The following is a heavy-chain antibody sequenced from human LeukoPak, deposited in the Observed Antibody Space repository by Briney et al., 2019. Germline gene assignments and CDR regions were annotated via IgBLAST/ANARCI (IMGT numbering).Heavy chain of an antibody. D-gene: IGHD2-2*01. CDR1: GFTFSSYT. Sequence: GGSLRLSCVASGFTFSSYTMHWVRQAPGKGLEWVSSITISSTYIYYADSVKGRFTISRDNAKNSLYLQMSSLRAEDTAVYYCTREEAYCTSATCYFDYWGQGTLATVSS. CDR3: TREEAYCTSATCYFDY. CDR2: ITISSTYI. J-gene: IGHJ4*02. V-gene: IGHV3-21*01.